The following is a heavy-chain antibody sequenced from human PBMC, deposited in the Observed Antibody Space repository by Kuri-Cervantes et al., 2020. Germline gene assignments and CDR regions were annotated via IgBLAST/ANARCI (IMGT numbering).Heavy chain of an antibody. CDR3: ARHDWFES. V-gene: IGHV3-53*01. CDR2: IYSNGRT. CDR1: GFTVSGDY. J-gene: IGHJ5*01. Sequence: GESLKISCAVSGFTVSGDYMTWIRQAPGKGLEWVSVIYSNGRTYYADSVKGRFTISRDNSKNSLYLQMNSLRVEDTALYYCARHDWFESWDQGTRVTVSS.